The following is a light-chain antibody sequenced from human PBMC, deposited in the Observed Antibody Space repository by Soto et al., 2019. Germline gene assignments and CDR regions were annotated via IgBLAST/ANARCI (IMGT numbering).Light chain of an antibody. V-gene: IGKV1-9*01. CDR1: QGISSL. Sequence: DIQLTQSPSFLSASVGDRVTITCRASQGISSLLAWYQQKPGTAPKVLIYAASSLQSGVPSRFSGIGSGTEFTLTISRLQPEDFATYYCQQLHSYPITFGQGTRL. CDR2: AAS. J-gene: IGKJ5*01. CDR3: QQLHSYPIT.